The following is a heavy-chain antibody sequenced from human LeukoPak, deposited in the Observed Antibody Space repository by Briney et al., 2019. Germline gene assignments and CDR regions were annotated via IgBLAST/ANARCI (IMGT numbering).Heavy chain of an antibody. Sequence: SETLSLTCTVSGYSISSGYFWGWIRQPPGKGLEWIGSIYHSGTTYYNPSLKSRVTISVDTSKNQFSLKLSSVTAADTAVYYCARGGALWFGAKEPHMDVWGKGTTVTVSS. V-gene: IGHV4-38-2*02. D-gene: IGHD3-10*01. CDR3: ARGGALWFGAKEPHMDV. J-gene: IGHJ6*03. CDR2: IYHSGTT. CDR1: GYSISSGYF.